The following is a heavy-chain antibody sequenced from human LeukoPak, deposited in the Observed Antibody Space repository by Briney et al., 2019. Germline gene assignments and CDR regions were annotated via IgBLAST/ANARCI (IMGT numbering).Heavy chain of an antibody. J-gene: IGHJ6*03. CDR2: IIPIFGTA. V-gene: IGHV1-69*05. D-gene: IGHD3-22*01. CDR1: GGTFSSYA. Sequence: SVKVSCKASGGTFSSYAISRVRQAPGQGLEWMGGIIPIFGTANYAQKFQGRVTITTDESTSTAYMELSSLRSEDTAVYYCASMIVVAGYYYYYMDVWGKGTTVTVSS. CDR3: ASMIVVAGYYYYYMDV.